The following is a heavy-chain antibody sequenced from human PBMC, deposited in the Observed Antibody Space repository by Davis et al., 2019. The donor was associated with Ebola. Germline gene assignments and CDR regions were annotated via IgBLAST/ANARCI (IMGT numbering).Heavy chain of an antibody. Sequence: GESLKISCAASGFTFSGSAMHWVRQAPGKGLEWVSSISSSSSYIYYADSVKGRFTISRDNAKNSLYLQMNSLRAEDTAVYYCHPITMIDYWGQGTLVTVSS. CDR1: GFTFSGSA. CDR2: ISSSSSYI. CDR3: HPITMIDY. J-gene: IGHJ4*02. V-gene: IGHV3-21*01. D-gene: IGHD3-22*01.